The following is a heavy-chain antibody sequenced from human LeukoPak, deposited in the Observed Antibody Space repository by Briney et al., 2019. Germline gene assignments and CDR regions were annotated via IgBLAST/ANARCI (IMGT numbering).Heavy chain of an antibody. V-gene: IGHV3-23*01. D-gene: IGHD5-24*01. J-gene: IGHJ4*02. CDR2: ISDSGGSA. CDR1: GFTFSGYA. CDR3: ARVGEKAFHLWPEIDY. Sequence: GGSLRLSCAASGFTFSGYAMTWVRQAPGKGLEWVSAISDSGGSAYYADSVKGRFTISRDNSKNTLYLQMNSLRAEDTAVYYCARVGEKAFHLWPEIDYWGQGTLVTVS.